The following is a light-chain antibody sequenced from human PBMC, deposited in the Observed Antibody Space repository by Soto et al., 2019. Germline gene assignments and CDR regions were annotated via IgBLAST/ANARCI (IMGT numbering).Light chain of an antibody. J-gene: IGKJ2*01. CDR3: QQTASSPYT. Sequence: DIQMTQSPSSVSASVGDRVTITCRASQGISTWLAWYQQKPGKVPHLLIYSTSTLHGVVPGRFSGIGSGTDFILTTSNLQPEEFVAYYCQQTASSPYTFGQGTKMEIK. CDR1: QGISTW. V-gene: IGKV1D-12*01. CDR2: STS.